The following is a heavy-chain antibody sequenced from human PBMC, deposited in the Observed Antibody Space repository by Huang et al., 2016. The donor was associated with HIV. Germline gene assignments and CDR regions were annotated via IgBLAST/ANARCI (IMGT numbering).Heavy chain of an antibody. CDR2: SIPMFGPP. Sequence: QVQLVQSGAEVKTPGSSVKVSCKASGGTFSKYAISWVRQAPGQGLEGMGGSIPMFGPPNYARKFQGRVTITADDSTSTTYVEVSSLRSEDTALYYCARGQLGSYGDYDVLYWGQGTLVTVSS. CDR1: GGTFSKYA. J-gene: IGHJ4*02. CDR3: ARGQLGSYGDYDVLY. V-gene: IGHV1-69*13. D-gene: IGHD4-17*01.